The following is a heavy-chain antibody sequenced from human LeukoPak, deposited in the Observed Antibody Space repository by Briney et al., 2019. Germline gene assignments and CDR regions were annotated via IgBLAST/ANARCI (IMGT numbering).Heavy chain of an antibody. Sequence: GASVKVSCKASGYTFTSYGISWVRQAPGQGLEWMGWISAYNGNTNYAQKLQGRVTMTTDTSTSTAYMGLRSLRSDDTAVYYCARYHVVPASMGMDVWGKGTTVTVSS. J-gene: IGHJ6*03. D-gene: IGHD2-2*01. V-gene: IGHV1-18*01. CDR3: ARYHVVPASMGMDV. CDR2: ISAYNGNT. CDR1: GYTFTSYG.